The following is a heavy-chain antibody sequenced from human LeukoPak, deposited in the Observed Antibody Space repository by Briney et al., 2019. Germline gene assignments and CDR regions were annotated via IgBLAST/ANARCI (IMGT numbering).Heavy chain of an antibody. D-gene: IGHD3-22*01. CDR2: ISGSGGST. CDR3: ARDPPNNGYDFDY. V-gene: IGHV3-23*01. Sequence: WGSLRLSCAASGFTFSSYAMSWVRQAPGKGLEWVSAISGSGGSTYYADSVKGRFTISRDNAKNSLYLQMTALIAEDTAVYYCARDPPNNGYDFDYWGQGILVTVSS. CDR1: GFTFSSYA. J-gene: IGHJ4*02.